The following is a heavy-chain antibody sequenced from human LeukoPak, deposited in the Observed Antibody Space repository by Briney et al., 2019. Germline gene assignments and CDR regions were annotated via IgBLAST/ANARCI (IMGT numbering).Heavy chain of an antibody. V-gene: IGHV4-59*01. J-gene: IGHJ5*02. CDR1: GGSMSGYY. D-gene: IGHD3/OR15-3a*01. CDR2: IYYSGTT. CDR3: ARDQDGKIFGLSRGGFDP. Sequence: SETLSLTCAVSGGSMSGYYWSWIRQPPGPGLEWIGYIYYSGTTNYYPSPKTRGIISVDTSTNQFSLNMDSVTAADTAVYYCARDQDGKIFGLSRGGFDPWGQGTLVTVSS.